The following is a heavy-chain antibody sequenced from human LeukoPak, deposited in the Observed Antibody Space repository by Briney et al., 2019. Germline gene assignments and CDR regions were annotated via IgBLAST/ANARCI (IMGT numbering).Heavy chain of an antibody. Sequence: GGSLRLSCAASGFTFSSYAMSWVRQAPGKGLEWVSAISGSGGSTYYADSVKGRFTISRDNSKNMLYLQMNSLRAEDTAVYYCAKQEEQWLVRGAFDYWGQGTLVTVSS. D-gene: IGHD6-19*01. CDR3: AKQEEQWLVRGAFDY. CDR2: ISGSGGST. V-gene: IGHV3-23*01. CDR1: GFTFSSYA. J-gene: IGHJ4*02.